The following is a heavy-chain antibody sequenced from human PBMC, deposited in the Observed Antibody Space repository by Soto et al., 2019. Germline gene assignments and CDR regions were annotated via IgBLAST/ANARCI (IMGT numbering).Heavy chain of an antibody. Sequence: GGSLRLSFAASGFIFTRYSMNWVRQAPGKGLEWVSSISSTTNYIYYGDSMKGRFTISRDNAKNSLYLEMNSLRAEDTAVYYCARESEDLTSNFDYWGQGTLVTVSS. J-gene: IGHJ4*02. CDR3: ARESEDLTSNFDY. V-gene: IGHV3-21*06. CDR1: GFIFTRYS. CDR2: ISSTTNYI.